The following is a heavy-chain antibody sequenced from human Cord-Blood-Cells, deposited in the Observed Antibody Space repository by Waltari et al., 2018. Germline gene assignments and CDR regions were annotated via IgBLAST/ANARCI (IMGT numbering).Heavy chain of an antibody. V-gene: IGHV3-21*01. J-gene: IGHJ3*02. CDR1: GFTFSRYS. D-gene: IGHD6-13*01. CDR2: ISSSSSYI. Sequence: EVQLVESGGGLVKPGGSLRLSCAASGFTFSRYSLNWVRQAPGKGLEWVSSISSSSSYIYYADSVKGRFTISRDNANNSLYLQMNSLRAEDTAVYYCASIASGAFDIWGQGTMVTVSS. CDR3: ASIASGAFDI.